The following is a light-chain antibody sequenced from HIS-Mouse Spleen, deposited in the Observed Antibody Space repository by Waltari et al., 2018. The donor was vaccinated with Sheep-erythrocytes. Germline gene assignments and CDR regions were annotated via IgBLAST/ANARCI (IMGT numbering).Light chain of an antibody. V-gene: IGLV2-8*01. CDR2: EVS. CDR1: SSDVGGYNY. Sequence: QSALTQPPSASGSPGQSVTISCTGTSSDVGGYNYVSWYQQPPGKAPKLMIYEVSKRPSGAPDRFSGSKSANTASLTVSGLQAEDEADYYCSSYAGSNNYVFGTGTKVTVL. J-gene: IGLJ1*01. CDR3: SSYAGSNNYV.